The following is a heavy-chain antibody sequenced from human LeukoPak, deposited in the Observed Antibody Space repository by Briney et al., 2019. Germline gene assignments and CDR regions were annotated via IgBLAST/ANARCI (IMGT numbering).Heavy chain of an antibody. Sequence: SETLSLTCAVYGGSFSGYYWSWIHQPPGKGLEWIGEINHSGSTNYNPSLKSRVTISVDTSKNQFSLKLSSVTAADTAVYYRALLARYYYYMDVWGKGTTVTVSS. D-gene: IGHD5-12*01. V-gene: IGHV4-34*01. J-gene: IGHJ6*03. CDR3: ALLARYYYYMDV. CDR1: GGSFSGYY. CDR2: INHSGST.